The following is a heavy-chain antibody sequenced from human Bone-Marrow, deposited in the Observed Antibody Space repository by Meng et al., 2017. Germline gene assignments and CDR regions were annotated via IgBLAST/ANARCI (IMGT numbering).Heavy chain of an antibody. Sequence: QVQPVQAGAEVKKAGSSVKVSCKASGGTFSSYAISWVRQAPGQGLEWMGGINPNSGGANYAQKFQGRVTMTRDTSISTAYMELSRLRSDDTAVYYCARVRWELPDYWGQGTLVTVSS. D-gene: IGHD1-26*01. CDR1: GGTFSSYA. J-gene: IGHJ4*02. CDR2: INPNSGGA. CDR3: ARVRWELPDY. V-gene: IGHV1-2*02.